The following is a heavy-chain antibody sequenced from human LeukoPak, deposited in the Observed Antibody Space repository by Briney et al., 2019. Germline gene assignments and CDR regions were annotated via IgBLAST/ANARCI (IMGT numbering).Heavy chain of an antibody. Sequence: SETLSLTCAVYGGSFSGYYRSWIRQPPGKGLEWIGSIYYSGNTYYNASLKSQVSISIDTSMNQFSLRLTSVTAADTAVYYCARLTRGRGFDYWGQGTLVTVSS. J-gene: IGHJ4*02. V-gene: IGHV4-34*01. CDR1: GGSFSGYY. CDR3: ARLTRGRGFDY. CDR2: IYYSGNT. D-gene: IGHD1-14*01.